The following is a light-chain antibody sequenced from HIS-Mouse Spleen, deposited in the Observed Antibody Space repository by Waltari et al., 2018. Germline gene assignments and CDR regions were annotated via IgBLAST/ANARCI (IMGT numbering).Light chain of an antibody. V-gene: IGLV1-44*01. CDR3: AAWDDSLNGPV. CDR1: GSNIGSNC. Sequence: QSALTQPPSASGTPGQRVTSSCSGSGSNIGSNCVYWYQQLPGTAPKLLIYSNNQRPSGVPDRFSGSHSGTSASLAISGLQSEDEADYYCAAWDDSLNGPVFGGGTKLTVL. CDR2: SNN. J-gene: IGLJ2*01.